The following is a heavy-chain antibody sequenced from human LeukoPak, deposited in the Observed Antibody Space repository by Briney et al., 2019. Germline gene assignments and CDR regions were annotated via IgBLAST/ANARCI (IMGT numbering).Heavy chain of an antibody. Sequence: GGSLRLSCAASGFTFDDYGMSWVRQAPGKGLEWVSGINWNGGSTGYADSVKGRFTISRDNAKNSLYLQMSSLRAEDTALYYCARGDYGGNSDHDASDIWGQGTMVTVSS. CDR1: GFTFDDYG. CDR3: ARGDYGGNSDHDASDI. CDR2: INWNGGST. V-gene: IGHV3-20*04. D-gene: IGHD4-23*01. J-gene: IGHJ3*02.